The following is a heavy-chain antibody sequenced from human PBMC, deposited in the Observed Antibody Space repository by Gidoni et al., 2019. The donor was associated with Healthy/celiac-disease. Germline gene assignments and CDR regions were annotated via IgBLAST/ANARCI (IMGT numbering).Heavy chain of an antibody. J-gene: IGHJ3*02. Sequence: QVQLVESGGGVVQPGRSLRLSCAASGCTFSSYAMHWVRQAPGKGLEWVAVISYDGSNKYYADSVKGRFTISRDNSKNTLYLQMNSLRAEDTAVYYCARDPKGSFRFDIWGQGTMVTVSS. CDR1: GCTFSSYA. D-gene: IGHD6-6*01. CDR3: ARDPKGSFRFDI. V-gene: IGHV3-30*01. CDR2: ISYDGSNK.